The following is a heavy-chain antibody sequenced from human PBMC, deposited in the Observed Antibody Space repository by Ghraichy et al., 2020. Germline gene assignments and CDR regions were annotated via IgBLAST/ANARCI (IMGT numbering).Heavy chain of an antibody. CDR3: ARSSPYYFDY. D-gene: IGHD2-15*01. Sequence: TLSLTFSGFSLSTSGMCVSWIRQPPGKTLEWLARIDWDDDKYYSTSLKTRLTISKDTSKNQVVLTMTNMDPVDTATYYCARSSPYYFDYWGQGTLVTVSS. J-gene: IGHJ4*02. V-gene: IGHV2-70*11. CDR2: IDWDDDK. CDR1: GFSLSTSGMC.